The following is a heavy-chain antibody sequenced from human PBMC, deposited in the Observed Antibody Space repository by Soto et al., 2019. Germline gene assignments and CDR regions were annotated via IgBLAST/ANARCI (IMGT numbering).Heavy chain of an antibody. CDR2: IYYSGTT. V-gene: IGHV4-30-4*01. CDR1: GGSISSGDYY. J-gene: IGHJ4*02. Sequence: QVQLQESGPGLVKPSQTLSLTCTVSGGSISSGDYYWSWIRQPPGKGLEWLGYIYYSGTTYSSPSRQSRVTISVDTSKNQFSLKLNSVTAADTAVYFCARGAYSDSSSYFDYWGQGTLVTVSS. CDR3: ARGAYSDSSSYFDY. D-gene: IGHD6-6*01.